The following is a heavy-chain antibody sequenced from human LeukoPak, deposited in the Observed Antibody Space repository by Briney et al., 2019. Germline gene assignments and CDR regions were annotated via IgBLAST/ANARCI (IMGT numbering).Heavy chain of an antibody. CDR2: IYNNGST. Sequence: PSETLSLTCTVSGRSLSSYYWSWIRQPAGRGLVWIVHIYNNGSTNYNPSLKSRVTISVDKSKNQFSLKLSSMTAADTAVYYCAGVVTALVGYFDYWGQGTLVTASS. V-gene: IGHV4-4*07. CDR1: GRSLSSYY. J-gene: IGHJ4*02. CDR3: AGVVTALVGYFDY. D-gene: IGHD2-21*02.